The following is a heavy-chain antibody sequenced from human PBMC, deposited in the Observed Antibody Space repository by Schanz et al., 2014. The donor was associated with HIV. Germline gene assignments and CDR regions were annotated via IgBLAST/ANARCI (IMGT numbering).Heavy chain of an antibody. Sequence: EVQLLESGGGLVQPGGSLRLSCAASGFAFSNYAMSWVRQAPGKGLEWVSSISSNINYIYYADSVKGRFTISRDNSKNTLYLQMTTLRTEDTAVYYCAKPEYDSSGNSQSHFDYWGQGTLVTVSS. CDR1: GFAFSNYA. CDR3: AKPEYDSSGNSQSHFDY. V-gene: IGHV3-23*01. D-gene: IGHD3-22*01. CDR2: ISSNINYI. J-gene: IGHJ4*02.